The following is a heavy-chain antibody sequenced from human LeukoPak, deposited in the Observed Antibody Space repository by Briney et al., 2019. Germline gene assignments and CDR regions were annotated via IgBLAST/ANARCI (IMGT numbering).Heavy chain of an antibody. J-gene: IGHJ4*02. CDR2: ISGRGDYI. CDR3: ARDEGYDSPG. D-gene: IGHD3-16*01. CDR1: GFTFSSYA. Sequence: GGSLRLSCAASGFTFSSYAMNWFRLAPGKGLEWVSSISGRGDYIYYADSVKGRFSISRDDTKNSLYLQMNSLRAEDTAFYYCARDEGYDSPGGGQGTLVTVSS. V-gene: IGHV3-21*01.